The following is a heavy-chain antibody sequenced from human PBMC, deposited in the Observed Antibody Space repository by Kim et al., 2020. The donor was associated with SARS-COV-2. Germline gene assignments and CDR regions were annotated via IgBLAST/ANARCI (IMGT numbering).Heavy chain of an antibody. J-gene: IGHJ5*02. CDR3: ARGSGSYLKSYNWFDP. V-gene: IGHV3-23*01. CDR2: ISGSGGST. D-gene: IGHD3-10*01. CDR1: GFTFSSYA. Sequence: GGSLRLSCAASGFTFSSYAMSWVRQAPGKGLEWVSAISGSGGSTYYADSVKGRFTISRDNSKNTLYLQMNSLRAEDTAVYYCARGSGSYLKSYNWFDPWGQGTLVTVSS.